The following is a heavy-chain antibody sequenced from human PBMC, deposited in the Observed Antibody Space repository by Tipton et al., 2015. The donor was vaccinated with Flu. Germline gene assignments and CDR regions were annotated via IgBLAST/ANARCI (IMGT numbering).Heavy chain of an antibody. Sequence: LSLTCAVYGGSFSGYYWSWIRQAPGKGLEWVSSISSSSSYIYYADSVKGRFTISRDNAKNSLYLQMNSLRAEDTAVYYCARDDGTVTTSGRFDYWGQGTLVTVSS. D-gene: IGHD4-17*01. J-gene: IGHJ4*02. CDR3: ARDDGTVTTSGRFDY. CDR1: GGSFSGYY. V-gene: IGHV3-11*06. CDR2: ISSSSSYI.